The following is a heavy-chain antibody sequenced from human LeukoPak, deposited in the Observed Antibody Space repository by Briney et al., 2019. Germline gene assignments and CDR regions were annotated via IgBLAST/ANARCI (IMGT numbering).Heavy chain of an antibody. D-gene: IGHD5-12*01. CDR2: IYYSGST. CDR3: ARGVASGYETGGFDY. J-gene: IGHJ4*02. CDR1: GGSISSGGYY. V-gene: IGHV4-31*03. Sequence: PSQTLSLTCTVSGGSISSGGYYWSWIRQHPGKGQEWIGYIYYSGSTYYNPSLMSRVTISVDTSKNQFSLKLSSVTAADTAVYYCARGVASGYETGGFDYWGQGTLVTVSS.